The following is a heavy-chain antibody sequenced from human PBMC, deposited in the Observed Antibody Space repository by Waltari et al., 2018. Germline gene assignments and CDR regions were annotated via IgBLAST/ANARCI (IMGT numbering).Heavy chain of an antibody. CDR3: TSDRLRVTRGLIKPFWEV. V-gene: IGHV1-24*01. D-gene: IGHD3-10*01. J-gene: IGHJ6*02. CDR1: GYTLTELA. Sequence: QFQLVQSGAEVKKPGASVKVSCRVSGYTLTELAIHWVRQPPGKGLEWMGGFDPEEDETVYAQKFQGRVSMTEDTSTDTAYMELSSLRSEDTAVYFCTSDRLRVTRGLIKPFWEVWGQGTTVTVSS. CDR2: FDPEEDET.